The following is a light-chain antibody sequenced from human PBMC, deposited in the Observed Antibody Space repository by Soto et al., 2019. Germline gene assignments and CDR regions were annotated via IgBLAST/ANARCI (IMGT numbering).Light chain of an antibody. CDR3: QQYNNWPAIT. CDR1: QGVRSN. Sequence: EIVMTQSPATLSVSPGEGATLSCRASQGVRSNLAWYQQKPGQPPRLVISGASTRAPGIPARFSGFGSGTDFTLTISSLQSEDFAIYYCQQYNNWPAITFGQGTRLENK. V-gene: IGKV3D-15*01. CDR2: GAS. J-gene: IGKJ5*01.